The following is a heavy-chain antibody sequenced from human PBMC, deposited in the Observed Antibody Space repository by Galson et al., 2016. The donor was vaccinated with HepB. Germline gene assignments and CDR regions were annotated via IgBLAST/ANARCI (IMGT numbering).Heavy chain of an antibody. J-gene: IGHJ3*02. CDR1: GFSISIYS. CDR3: ARALRYFDWSLTRKANAFDI. D-gene: IGHD3-9*01. Sequence: SLRLSCAASGFSISIYSMNWVRQAPGKGLEWVSAIRGSGTGTSYTDSVKGRFTISRDNSKNTPYLQMNSLRAEDAAVYYCARALRYFDWSLTRKANAFDIWGQGTMVTVSS. V-gene: IGHV3-23*01. CDR2: IRGSGTGT.